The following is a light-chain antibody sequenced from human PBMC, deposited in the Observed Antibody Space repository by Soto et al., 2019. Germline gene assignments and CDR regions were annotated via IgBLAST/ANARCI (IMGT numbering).Light chain of an antibody. CDR2: EVS. V-gene: IGLV2-14*03. CDR3: TSYTSSPTLL. J-gene: IGLJ1*01. Sequence: QSVLTQPASVSGSPGQSITISCTGTSDDICTYNFVSWYQQYPCKAPQLIIYEVSYRPSGVSNRLSASKSRNSASLTISSLQAEDEADYFCTSYTSSPTLLFGTGTKVTVL. CDR1: SDDICTYNF.